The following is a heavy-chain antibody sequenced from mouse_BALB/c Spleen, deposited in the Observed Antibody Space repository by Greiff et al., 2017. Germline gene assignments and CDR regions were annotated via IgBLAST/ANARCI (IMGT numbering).Heavy chain of an antibody. CDR1: GYSITSDYA. Sequence: EVKLVESGPGLVKPSQSLSLTCTVTGYSITSDYAWNWIRQFPGNKLEWMGYISYSGSTSYNPSLKSRISITRDTSKNQFFLQLNSVTTEDTATYYCARSMITRGMDYWGQGTSVTVSS. CDR2: ISYSGST. D-gene: IGHD2-4*01. J-gene: IGHJ4*01. CDR3: ARSMITRGMDY. V-gene: IGHV3-2*02.